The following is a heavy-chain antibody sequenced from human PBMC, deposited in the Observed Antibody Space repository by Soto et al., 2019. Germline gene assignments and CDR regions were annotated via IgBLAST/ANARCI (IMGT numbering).Heavy chain of an antibody. Sequence: QDHLVQSGAAVKKPASSVKISCRSTGGTFSTYAFSWVRQAPGQGLEWMGGIIPMFATPIYAQKYQGRVTITADDSTSTAYIQVTSLSSNDTAVYFCARGEYDVVVMASTSRRYQHGYHGMDVWGQGTSVTVS. V-gene: IGHV1-69*12. D-gene: IGHD2-15*01. J-gene: IGHJ6*02. CDR3: ARGEYDVVVMASTSRRYQHGYHGMDV. CDR1: GGTFSTYA. CDR2: IIPMFATP.